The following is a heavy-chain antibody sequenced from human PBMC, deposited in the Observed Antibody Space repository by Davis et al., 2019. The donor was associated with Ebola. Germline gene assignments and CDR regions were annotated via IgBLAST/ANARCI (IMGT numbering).Heavy chain of an antibody. D-gene: IGHD1-26*01. J-gene: IGHJ5*02. Sequence: SVKVSCKASGYTFTSYDINWVRQAPGQGLEWMGRIIPILGIANYAQKFQGRVTITADKSTSTAYMELSSLRSEDTAVYYCARQGATGMLFDPWGQGTLVTVSS. CDR2: IIPILGIA. CDR1: GYTFTSYD. CDR3: ARQGATGMLFDP. V-gene: IGHV1-69*04.